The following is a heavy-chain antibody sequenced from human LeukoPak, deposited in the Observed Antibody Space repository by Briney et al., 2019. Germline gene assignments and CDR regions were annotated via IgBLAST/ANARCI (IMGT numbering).Heavy chain of an antibody. J-gene: IGHJ3*02. Sequence: SETLSLTCTASGGSISSGSYFWGWIRQPPGKGLEWIGSIYYSGSTYYNPSLKSRVTISVDTSKNQFSLKLSSVTAADTAVYYCARARASRAFDIWGQGTMVTVSS. V-gene: IGHV4-39*07. CDR3: ARARASRAFDI. CDR1: GGSISSGSYF. CDR2: IYYSGST.